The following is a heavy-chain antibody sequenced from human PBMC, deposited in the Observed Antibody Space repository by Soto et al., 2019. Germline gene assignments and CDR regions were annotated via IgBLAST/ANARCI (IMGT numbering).Heavy chain of an antibody. V-gene: IGHV3-9*01. D-gene: IGHD1-1*01. CDR2: ISWNSDSK. CDR1: GFSFENHA. J-gene: IGHJ4*02. CDR3: AKDTTGTYTTFDY. Sequence: EVQLVESGGGLVQPGRSLRLSCTASGFSFENHAMHWVRQAPGKGREWVSGISWNSDSKGYADSVKGRFTVSRDNAKNSLYLQMNSLRAEDTALYYCAKDTTGTYTTFDYWGQGTLVTVSS.